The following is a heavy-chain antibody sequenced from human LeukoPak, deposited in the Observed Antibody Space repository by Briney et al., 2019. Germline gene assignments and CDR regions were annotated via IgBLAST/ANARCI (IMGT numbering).Heavy chain of an antibody. CDR1: GFNFSNYW. J-gene: IGHJ4*02. Sequence: RRSLRLSCVVPGFNFSNYWMNWGRQAPGKGMEWVANIQHDGSEKYNVDSVKGRFSISRDNAKKSLYLQMNSLRAEDTAVYYCARALSHCLDYWGQGTLVTVSS. D-gene: IGHD3-16*01. V-gene: IGHV3-7*01. CDR2: IQHDGSEK. CDR3: ARALSHCLDY.